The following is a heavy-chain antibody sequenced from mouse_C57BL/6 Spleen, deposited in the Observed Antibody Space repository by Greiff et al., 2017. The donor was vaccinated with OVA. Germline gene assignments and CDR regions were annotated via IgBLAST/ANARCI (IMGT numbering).Heavy chain of an antibody. CDR1: GYAFTNYL. V-gene: IGHV1-54*01. CDR2: INPGSGGT. J-gene: IGHJ2*01. Sequence: QVQLQQSGAELVRPGTSVKVSCKASGYAFTNYLIEWVKQRPGQGLEWIGVINPGSGGTNYNEKFKGKATLTADNSSSTAYMQLSSLTSEDSAVYFCARSDGYYPFDYWGQGTTLTVSS. CDR3: ARSDGYYPFDY. D-gene: IGHD2-3*01.